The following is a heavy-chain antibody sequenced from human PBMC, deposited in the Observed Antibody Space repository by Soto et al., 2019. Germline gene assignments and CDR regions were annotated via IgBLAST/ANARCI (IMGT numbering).Heavy chain of an antibody. D-gene: IGHD3-22*01. CDR3: AKEGDSSGYSFDY. Sequence: QVQLVESGGAVVQPGRSLRLSCAASGFTFISYGLHWVRQAQGKGREWVAVISYDGSNKYYADSVKGRFTISRDNSKNTLYLQMNSLRAEDTAVYYCAKEGDSSGYSFDYWGQGTLVTVSS. CDR2: ISYDGSNK. CDR1: GFTFISYG. V-gene: IGHV3-30*18. J-gene: IGHJ4*02.